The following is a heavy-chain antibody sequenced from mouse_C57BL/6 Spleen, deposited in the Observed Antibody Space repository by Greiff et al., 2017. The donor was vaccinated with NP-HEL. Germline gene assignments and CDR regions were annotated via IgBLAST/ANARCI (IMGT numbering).Heavy chain of an antibody. CDR2: LDPSDSYT. V-gene: IGHV1-50*01. Sequence: QVHVKQPGAELVKPGASVKLSCKASGYTFTSYWMQWVKQRPGQGLAWIGELDPSDSYTHYHQKFKGKATLTVDTSSSTAYMQLSSLTSEDSAVYYCARMRDFDVWGTGTTVTVSS. J-gene: IGHJ1*03. CDR3: ARMRDFDV. CDR1: GYTFTSYW.